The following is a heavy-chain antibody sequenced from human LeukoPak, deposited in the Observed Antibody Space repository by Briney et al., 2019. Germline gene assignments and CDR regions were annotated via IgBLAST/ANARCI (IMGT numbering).Heavy chain of an antibody. CDR3: ARDAATISDTFDI. V-gene: IGHV1-18*01. D-gene: IGHD1-26*01. CDR2: ISAYNGNT. J-gene: IGHJ3*02. CDR1: GYTFANYG. Sequence: ASVKVSCKASGYTFANYGISRVRQAPGQGLEWMGWISAYNGNTNYAQNLQDRVTMTTDTSTSTAYMELRSLRSDDTAVYFCARDAATISDTFDILGQGTMVTVSS.